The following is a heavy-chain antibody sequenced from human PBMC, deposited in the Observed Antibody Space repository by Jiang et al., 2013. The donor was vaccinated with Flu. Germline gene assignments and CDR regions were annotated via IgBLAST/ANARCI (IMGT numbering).Heavy chain of an antibody. Sequence: LLKPSETLSLTCAVYGGSFSGYYWSWIRQPPGKGLEWIGEINHSGSTNYNPSLKSRVTISVDTSKNQFSLKLSSVTAADTAVYYCARVHTHPYSSSWYKAHWYFDLWGRGTLVTVSS. CDR1: GGSFSGYY. J-gene: IGHJ2*01. D-gene: IGHD6-13*01. CDR3: ARVHTHPYSSSWYKAHWYFDL. CDR2: INHSGST. V-gene: IGHV4-34*01.